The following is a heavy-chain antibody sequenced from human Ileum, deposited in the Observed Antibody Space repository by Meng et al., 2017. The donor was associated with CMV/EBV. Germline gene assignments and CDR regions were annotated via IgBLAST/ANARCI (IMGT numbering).Heavy chain of an antibody. CDR3: ARGFTYYYGSGSYYRSQRFDP. V-gene: IGHV4-34*01. Sequence: FSGCYWRWIRQPPGKGLEWLGEIKHSGSTNYNPSLKSRVTISVDTSKNQFSLKLSSVTAADTAVYYCARGFTYYYGSGSYYRSQRFDPWGQGTLVTVSS. D-gene: IGHD3-10*01. J-gene: IGHJ5*02. CDR2: IKHSGST. CDR1: FSGCY.